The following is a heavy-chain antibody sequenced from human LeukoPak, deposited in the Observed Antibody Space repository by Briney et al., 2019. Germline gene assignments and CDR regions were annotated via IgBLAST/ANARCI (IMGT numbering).Heavy chain of an antibody. CDR3: ARYDNSGSHFDY. D-gene: IGHD3-22*01. J-gene: IGHJ4*02. Sequence: GRSLRLSCAASGFTFSSYGMHWVRQAPGKGLEWVAVISYDGSNKYYADSVKGRFTISRDNSKNTLYLQMNSLRAEDTAVYYCARYDNSGSHFDYWGQGTLVTVSS. CDR2: ISYDGSNK. V-gene: IGHV3-30*03. CDR1: GFTFSSYG.